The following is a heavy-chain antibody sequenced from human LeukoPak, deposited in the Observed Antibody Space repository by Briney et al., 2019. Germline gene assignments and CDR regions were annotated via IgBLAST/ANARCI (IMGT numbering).Heavy chain of an antibody. J-gene: IGHJ5*02. Sequence: ASVKVSCKASGYTFTGYYMHWVRQAPGQGLEWMGWINPNSGDTNYAQKFQGRVTMTRDTSISTAYMELSRLRSDDTAVYHCAREGVAAGGAWFDPWGQGTLVTVSS. CDR1: GYTFTGYY. D-gene: IGHD6-13*01. CDR3: AREGVAAGGAWFDP. V-gene: IGHV1-2*02. CDR2: INPNSGDT.